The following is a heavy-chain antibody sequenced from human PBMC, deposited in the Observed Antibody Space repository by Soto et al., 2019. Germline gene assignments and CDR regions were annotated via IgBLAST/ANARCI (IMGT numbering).Heavy chain of an antibody. CDR2: TYYRSKWFN. V-gene: IGHV6-1*01. D-gene: IGHD2-15*01. CDR1: GDRVSSAIVS. J-gene: IGHJ6*02. CDR3: ARRSGAAGGLDV. Sequence: SQTLSRTCAISGDRVSSAIVSWNWIRQSPSRGLEWLGRTYYRSKWFNDYAISVKSRISINPDTSKSQFSLQLNSVTPEDTAVYYCARRSGAAGGLDVWGQGTTVTVSS.